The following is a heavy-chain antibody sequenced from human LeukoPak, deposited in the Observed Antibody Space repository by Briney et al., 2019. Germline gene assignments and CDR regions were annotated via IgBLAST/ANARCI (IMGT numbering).Heavy chain of an antibody. Sequence: GGSLRLSCAASGFTFNSYAMTWVRQAPGKGLEWVSGITAGGDNTFYADSVKGRFAISRDNSKNTLYLQTDSLRAEDTAVYYCAKGHYPDASCAGDCYYSYWGQGTLVTVSS. D-gene: IGHD2-21*02. CDR1: GFTFNSYA. CDR3: AKGHYPDASCAGDCYYSY. J-gene: IGHJ4*02. V-gene: IGHV3-23*01. CDR2: ITAGGDNT.